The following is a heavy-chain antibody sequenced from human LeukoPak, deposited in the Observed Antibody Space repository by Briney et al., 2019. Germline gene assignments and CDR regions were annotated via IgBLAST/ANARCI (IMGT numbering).Heavy chain of an antibody. D-gene: IGHD3-3*01. V-gene: IGHV4-31*11. CDR1: GGSFSGYY. Sequence: SETLSLTCAVYGGSFSGYYWSWIRQHPGRGLEWIGYIYYSGSTYYNPSLKSRVTISVDTSKNQFSLKLSSVTAADTAVYYCAKSPDNPSYYDFWSGYSGWFDPWGQGTLVTVSS. J-gene: IGHJ5*02. CDR2: IYYSGST. CDR3: AKSPDNPSYYDFWSGYSGWFDP.